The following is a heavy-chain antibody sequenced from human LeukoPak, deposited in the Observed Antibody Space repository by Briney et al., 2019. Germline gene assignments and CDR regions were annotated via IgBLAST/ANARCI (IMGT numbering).Heavy chain of an antibody. CDR2: IRYDGSNK. CDR1: GFTFSSYG. D-gene: IGHD2-15*01. Sequence: GGSLRLSCTASGFTFSSYGMHWARQSPGKGLEWVAFIRYDGSNKYYADSVKVRFTIARDNSKNTLYLQMNRLRAEDTAVYYCAKGYCRGGSCYSGEDYFDYWGQGTLVTVSS. J-gene: IGHJ4*02. CDR3: AKGYCRGGSCYSGEDYFDY. V-gene: IGHV3-30*02.